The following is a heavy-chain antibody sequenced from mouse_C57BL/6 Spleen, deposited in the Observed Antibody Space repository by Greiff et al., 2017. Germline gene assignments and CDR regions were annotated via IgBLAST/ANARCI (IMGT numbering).Heavy chain of an antibody. CDR1: GFTFSSYT. V-gene: IGHV5-9*01. D-gene: IGHD6-1*01. Sequence: DVQLVESGGGLVKPGGSLKLSCAASGFTFSSYTMSWVRQTPEKRLEWVATISGGGGNTYYPDSVKGRFTISRDNAKNTLYLQMSSLRSEDTALYYCARHSSYAMDYWGQGTSVTVSS. CDR3: ARHSSYAMDY. J-gene: IGHJ4*01. CDR2: ISGGGGNT.